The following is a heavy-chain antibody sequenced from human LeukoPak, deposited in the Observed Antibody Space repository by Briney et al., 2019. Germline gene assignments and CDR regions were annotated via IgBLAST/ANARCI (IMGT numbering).Heavy chain of an antibody. Sequence: ASVKVSCKASGGTFISYAISWVRQAPGQGLEGMGGIIPIFGTANYAQKFQGRVTITTDESTSTPYMELSSLRSEDTAVYYCARSKITMIVGMNWFDPWGQGTMVTVSS. CDR2: IIPIFGTA. D-gene: IGHD3-22*01. CDR1: GGTFISYA. V-gene: IGHV1-69*05. CDR3: ARSKITMIVGMNWFDP. J-gene: IGHJ5*02.